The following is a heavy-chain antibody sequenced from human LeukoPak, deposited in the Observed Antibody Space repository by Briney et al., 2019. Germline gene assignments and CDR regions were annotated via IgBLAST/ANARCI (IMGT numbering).Heavy chain of an antibody. CDR3: AKGGGSYYVAFDY. CDR2: ISGSGGST. V-gene: IGHV3-23*01. Sequence: GGTLRLSCVASGFTFSSYGMSWVRQAPGKGLEWVSAISGSGGSTYYADSVKGRFTISRDNSKNTLYLQMNSLRAEDTAVYYCAKGGGSYYVAFDYWGQGTLVTVSS. CDR1: GFTFSSYG. D-gene: IGHD1-26*01. J-gene: IGHJ4*02.